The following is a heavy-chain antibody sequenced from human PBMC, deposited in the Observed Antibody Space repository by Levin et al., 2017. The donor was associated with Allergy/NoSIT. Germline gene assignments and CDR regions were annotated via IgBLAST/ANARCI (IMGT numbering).Heavy chain of an antibody. Sequence: GESLKISCAASGFTFSSYSMNWVRQAPGKGLEWVSYISSSSSTIYYADSVKGRFTISRDNAKNSLYLQMNSLRAEDTAVYYCALIAAFDYWGQGTLVTVSS. V-gene: IGHV3-48*01. CDR3: ALIAAFDY. CDR1: GFTFSSYS. D-gene: IGHD6-25*01. J-gene: IGHJ4*02. CDR2: ISSSSSTI.